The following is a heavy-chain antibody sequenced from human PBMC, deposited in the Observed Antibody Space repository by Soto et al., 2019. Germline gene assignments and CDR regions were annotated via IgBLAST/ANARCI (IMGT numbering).Heavy chain of an antibody. CDR3: ARWTVWGNYFDY. J-gene: IGHJ4*02. V-gene: IGHV4-59*01. CDR1: GGSISSYY. D-gene: IGHD3-16*01. Sequence: SETLSLTCTVSGGSISSYYWSWIRQPPGKGLEWIGYIYYSGSTNYNPSLKSRVTISVDTSKNQFSLKLSSVTAADTAVYYCARWTVWGNYFDYWGQGTLVTVSS. CDR2: IYYSGST.